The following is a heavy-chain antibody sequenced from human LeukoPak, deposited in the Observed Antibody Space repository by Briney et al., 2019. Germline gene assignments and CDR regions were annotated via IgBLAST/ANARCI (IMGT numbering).Heavy chain of an antibody. D-gene: IGHD3-9*01. V-gene: IGHV3-48*03. Sequence: GGSLRLSCAASGFTFSSYEMNWVRQAPGKGLEWVSYISSSGSTIYYADSVKGRFTISRDNSKNTLYLQMNSLRPEDTAVFYCAKDSLAGYLRGYFDDWGQGTQVTVSS. CDR3: AKDSLAGYLRGYFDD. J-gene: IGHJ4*02. CDR1: GFTFSSYE. CDR2: ISSSGSTI.